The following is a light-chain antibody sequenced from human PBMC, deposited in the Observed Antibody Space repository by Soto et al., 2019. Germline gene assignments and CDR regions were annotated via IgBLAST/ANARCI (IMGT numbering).Light chain of an antibody. CDR3: CSYAGSYTLV. Sequence: QSALTQRRSVSGSPGQSVTVSCTGTSIDVGGYNYVSWYRQNPGKAPKLMIYDVSERPSGVPARFSGSKSGNTASLTISGLQVEDEADYYCCSYAGSYTLVFGAGTKLTVL. J-gene: IGLJ3*02. V-gene: IGLV2-11*01. CDR2: DVS. CDR1: SIDVGGYNY.